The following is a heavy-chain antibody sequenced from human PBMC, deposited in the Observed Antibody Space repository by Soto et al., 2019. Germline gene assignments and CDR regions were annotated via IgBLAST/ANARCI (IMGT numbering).Heavy chain of an antibody. CDR3: AKPLSRDVNYYYAMDV. V-gene: IGHV3-30*18. CDR2: ISYDGSDK. CDR1: GFSFSYYG. J-gene: IGHJ6*02. Sequence: QVQLVESGGGVVQPGRSLRLSCAASGFSFSYYGMHWVRQAPGKGLEWVAVISYDGSDKYYADSLKGRFTISRDNSKNTLDLQMNSLGAEDTAVYYCAKPLSRDVNYYYAMDVSGQGTTVTVSS.